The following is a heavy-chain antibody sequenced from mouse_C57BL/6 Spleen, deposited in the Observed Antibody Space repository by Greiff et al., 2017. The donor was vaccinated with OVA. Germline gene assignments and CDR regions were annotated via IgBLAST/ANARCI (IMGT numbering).Heavy chain of an antibody. CDR2: INPYNGGT. CDR1: GYTFTDYY. V-gene: IGHV1-19*01. D-gene: IGHD2-3*01. J-gene: IGHJ4*01. Sequence: VQLQQSGPVLVKPGASVKMSCTASGYTFTDYYMHWVKQSPGKSLEWIGGINPYNGGTSYNQKFKGKATMTVDKSSSTAYMQLSSRTSEDAAVYYCGRKDDGYDVDYWGQGTTVTVSS. CDR3: GRKDDGYDVDY.